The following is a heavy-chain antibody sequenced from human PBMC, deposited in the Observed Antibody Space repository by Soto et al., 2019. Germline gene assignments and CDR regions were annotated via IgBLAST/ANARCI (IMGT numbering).Heavy chain of an antibody. CDR3: ARARIGTLTVFDY. D-gene: IGHD3-10*01. J-gene: IGHJ4*02. CDR2: INPFGGRV. V-gene: IGHV1-46*01. CDR1: GYAFTDSF. Sequence: QVQLVQSGAEVKTPGASVTVSCKTSGYAFTDSFIHWLRQAPGHGLEWMGMINPFGGRVTYAQTFQRRVTMTKDTSANTVYLELNSLVPEQTGVYYCARARIGTLTVFDYWGQGTLVSVSS.